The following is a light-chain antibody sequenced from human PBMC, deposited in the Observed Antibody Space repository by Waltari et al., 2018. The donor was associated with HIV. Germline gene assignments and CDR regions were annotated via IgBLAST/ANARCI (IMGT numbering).Light chain of an antibody. CDR2: EVS. J-gene: IGLJ1*01. Sequence: QSALTQPASVSGSPGQSITISCTGTSSDVGDYHYVSWYQHHPGKAPKLMIYEVSKRPSGVSNRLSGSKSGNTASLTISGLQAEDEADYYCSSYTRSITLPYVFGTGTKVTVL. CDR3: SSYTRSITLPYV. V-gene: IGLV2-14*01. CDR1: SSDVGDYHY.